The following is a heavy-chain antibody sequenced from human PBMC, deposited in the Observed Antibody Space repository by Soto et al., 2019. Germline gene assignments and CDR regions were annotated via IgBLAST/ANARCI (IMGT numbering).Heavy chain of an antibody. CDR2: IIPIFGTA. V-gene: IGHV1-69*13. D-gene: IGHD3-22*01. J-gene: IGHJ4*02. CDR1: GGTFSSYA. CDR3: ARGMGYYYDSSGYYPTGY. Sequence: ASVKVSCKASGGTFSSYAISWVRQAPGQGLEWMGGIIPIFGTANYAQKFQGRVTITADESTSTAYMELNSLRAEDTAVYYCARGMGYYYDSSGYYPTGYWGQGTLVTVSS.